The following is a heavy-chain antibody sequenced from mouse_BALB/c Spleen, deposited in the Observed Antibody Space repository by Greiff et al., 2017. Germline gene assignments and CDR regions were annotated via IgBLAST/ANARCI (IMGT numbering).Heavy chain of an antibody. V-gene: IGHV1-15*01. Sequence: VQLQQSGAELVRPGASVTLSCKASGYTFTDYEMHWVKQTPVHGLEWIGAIDPETGGTAYNQKFKGKATLTADKSSSTAYMELRSLTSEDSAVYYCARVDTRGDYWGQGTSVTVSS. CDR3: ARVDTRGDY. J-gene: IGHJ4*01. D-gene: IGHD2-3*01. CDR1: GYTFTDYE. CDR2: IDPETGGT.